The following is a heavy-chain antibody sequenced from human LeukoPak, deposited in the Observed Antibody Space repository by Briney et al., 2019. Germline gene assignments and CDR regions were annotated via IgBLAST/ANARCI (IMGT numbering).Heavy chain of an antibody. V-gene: IGHV1-18*01. CDR1: GYTFTSYG. J-gene: IGHJ3*02. Sequence: ASVKVSCKASGYTFTSYGISWVRQAPGQGLEWMGWNSAYNGNTNYAQKLQGRVTMTTDTSTSTAYMELRSLRSEDTAVYYCATTVTSEHDAFDIWGQGTMVTVSS. CDR3: ATTVTSEHDAFDI. CDR2: NSAYNGNT. D-gene: IGHD4-17*01.